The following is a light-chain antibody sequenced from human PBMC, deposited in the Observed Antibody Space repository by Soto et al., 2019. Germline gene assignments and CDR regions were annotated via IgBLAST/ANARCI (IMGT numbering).Light chain of an antibody. CDR3: QQRSNWPPMYT. CDR2: DAS. J-gene: IGKJ2*01. Sequence: EIVLTQSPATLSLSPGERATLSCRTSQSVSRYFAWYQQKPGQAPRLLIYDASNRDPGIPARFSGSGSETDFTLTISSLEPEDFAVYYCQQRSNWPPMYTFGQGTKLEIK. CDR1: QSVSRY. V-gene: IGKV3-11*01.